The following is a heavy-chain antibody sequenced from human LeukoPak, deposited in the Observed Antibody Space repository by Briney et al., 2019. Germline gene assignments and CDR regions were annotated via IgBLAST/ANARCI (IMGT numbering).Heavy chain of an antibody. V-gene: IGHV3-23*01. CDR3: AKMGDSGYEFDY. Sequence: PGGSLRLSCAASGFTFSSYAMSWVRQAPGKGLEWVSAISGSGGSTYYADSVKGRFTISRDNSKNTLYLQMNSLRVEDTAVYYCAKMGDSGYEFDYWGQGTLVTVSS. J-gene: IGHJ4*02. CDR1: GFTFSSYA. D-gene: IGHD5-12*01. CDR2: ISGSGGST.